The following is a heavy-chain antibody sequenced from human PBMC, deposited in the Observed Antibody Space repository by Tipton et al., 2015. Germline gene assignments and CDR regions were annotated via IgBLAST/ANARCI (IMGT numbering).Heavy chain of an antibody. CDR2: TYDSGRT. CDR1: GASISSSNYY. J-gene: IGHJ4*02. V-gene: IGHV4-39*02. Sequence: TLSLTCSVSGASISSSNYYWDWVRQPPGKGLEWIGNTYDSGRTSYNPSLRSRVTISAEVSQNQFSLRRSSVTAADTAVYYCAREVRHCAGGSCYSLDHWGQGALVTVSS. CDR3: AREVRHCAGGSCYSLDH. D-gene: IGHD2-15*01.